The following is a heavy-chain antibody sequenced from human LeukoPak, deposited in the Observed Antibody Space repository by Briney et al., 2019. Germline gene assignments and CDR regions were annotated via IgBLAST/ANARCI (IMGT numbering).Heavy chain of an antibody. V-gene: IGHV3-21*01. D-gene: IGHD2-8*01. Sequence: GGSLRLSCAASGFTSSSYSMNWVRQAPGKGLEWVSSISSSSSYIYYADSVKGRFTISRDNAKNSLYLQMNSLRAEDTAVHYCARDGIVLMVYAQGAFDIWGQGTMVTVSS. J-gene: IGHJ3*02. CDR3: ARDGIVLMVYAQGAFDI. CDR2: ISSSSSYI. CDR1: GFTSSSYS.